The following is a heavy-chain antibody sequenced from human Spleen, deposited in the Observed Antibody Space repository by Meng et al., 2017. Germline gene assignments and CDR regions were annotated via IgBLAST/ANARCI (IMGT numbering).Heavy chain of an antibody. Sequence: SVKVSCKALGGIFSNYVIGWVRQAPGQGLEWMGGINAVFGTTNYAQKFQDRVTITSDESTSTVYMELRSLRSDDTAVYYCARDGAAGSYGMDVWGQGTTVTVSS. D-gene: IGHD6-13*01. CDR1: GGIFSNYV. V-gene: IGHV1-69*13. CDR2: INAVFGTT. J-gene: IGHJ6*02. CDR3: ARDGAAGSYGMDV.